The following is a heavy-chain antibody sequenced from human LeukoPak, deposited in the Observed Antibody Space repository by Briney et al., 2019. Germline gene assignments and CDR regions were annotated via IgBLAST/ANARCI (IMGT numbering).Heavy chain of an antibody. CDR3: ASGVNYFDY. D-gene: IGHD3-3*01. CDR1: GFTIRSSK. V-gene: IGHV3-21*01. CDR2: ISSRSSYI. J-gene: IGHJ4*02. Sequence: GGSLRLSSTASGFTIRSSKVKRVRQAPGKGLEWVSSISSRSSYIFYADSVKGRFTISRDNAKKSLYLQMNSLRAEDTAVYYCASGVNYFDYWGQGTLVTVSS.